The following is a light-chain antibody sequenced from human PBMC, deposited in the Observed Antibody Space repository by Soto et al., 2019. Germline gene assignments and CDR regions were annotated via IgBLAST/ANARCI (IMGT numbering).Light chain of an antibody. V-gene: IGKV3-11*01. CDR2: DAS. J-gene: IGKJ1*01. Sequence: EIVLTQSPATLSLSPGERATLSCRASQSVSSYLAWYQQNPGQAPRLLIYDASNRATGIPARVSGSGSGTDFSLAISGVESDDFAVYYRQQRGTGPRTFGQGTKVEIK. CDR3: QQRGTGPRT. CDR1: QSVSSY.